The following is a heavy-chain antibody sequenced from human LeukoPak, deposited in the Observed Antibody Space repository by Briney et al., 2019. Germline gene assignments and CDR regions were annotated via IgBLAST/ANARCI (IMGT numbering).Heavy chain of an antibody. J-gene: IGHJ4*02. CDR3: ARHQRDSAFDSNCFDY. CDR1: GGSIISHRYY. D-gene: IGHD4-11*01. CDR2: ISDGGSA. Sequence: SETLSLTCTVSGGSIISHRYYWGWIRQPPGEGLDRFGSISDGGSAYYNPSLKRRVTISVDTSKSQFSLNLNSVTAADTAVYYCARHQRDSAFDSNCFDYWGQGTLVTVSS. V-gene: IGHV4-39*01.